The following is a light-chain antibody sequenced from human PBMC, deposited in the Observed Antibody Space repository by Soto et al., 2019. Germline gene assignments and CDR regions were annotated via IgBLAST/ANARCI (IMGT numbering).Light chain of an antibody. J-gene: IGLJ2*01. CDR1: SSDVGAYNY. CDR3: SSYVGNNNLV. Sequence: QSALTQPPSASGSPGQSVTISCTGTSSDVGAYNYVSWYQQHPGKVPKLMIYEVNKRPSGVPDRFSGSKSGNTASLTVSGLRAEDEADYYCSSYVGNNNLVFGGGTKLTVL. V-gene: IGLV2-8*01. CDR2: EVN.